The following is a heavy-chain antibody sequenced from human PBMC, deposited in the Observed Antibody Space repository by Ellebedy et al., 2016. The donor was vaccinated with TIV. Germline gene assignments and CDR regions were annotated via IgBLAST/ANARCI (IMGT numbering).Heavy chain of an antibody. CDR2: IYYSGST. CDR3: AREVEGELSPFDY. CDR1: GGSISSGGYY. Sequence: SETLSLXXTVSGGSISSGGYYWSWIRQHPGKGLEWIGYIYYSGSTYYNPSLKSRVTISVDTSKNQFSLKLSSVTAADTAVYYCAREVEGELSPFDYWGQGTLVTVSS. D-gene: IGHD3-16*02. V-gene: IGHV4-31*03. J-gene: IGHJ4*02.